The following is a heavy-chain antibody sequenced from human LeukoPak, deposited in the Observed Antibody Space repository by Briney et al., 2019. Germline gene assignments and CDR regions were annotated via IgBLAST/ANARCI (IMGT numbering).Heavy chain of an antibody. J-gene: IGHJ4*02. CDR2: IKSDGSYI. V-gene: IGHV3-74*03. D-gene: IGHD6-19*01. CDR3: ATGDSGWYNY. CDR1: GFTFSNSW. Sequence: GGSLRLSCEASGFTFSNSWMHWVRQGPGKGPVWVSRIKSDGSYITYADSVKGRFIISRDNAENTLYLQMNSLRVDDTAVYYCATGDSGWYNYWGQGTLVTVSA.